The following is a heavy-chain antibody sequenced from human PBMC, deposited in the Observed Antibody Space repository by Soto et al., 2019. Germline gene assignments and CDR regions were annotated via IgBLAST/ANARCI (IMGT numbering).Heavy chain of an antibody. CDR1: GCSVTSGFSFNEAW. CDR2: IKTSAGGGAT. CDR3: TTASVEGI. Sequence: EVQLVESAGGLVKPGGSLRLSCVASGCSVTSGFSFNEAWMNWVRQAPGEGLEWVGRIKTSAGGGATHYAAPVEGRFTISRDYSKNALYLHMNSLRTEDTVIYYCTTASVEGIWGQGNTVSVSS. D-gene: IGHD2-15*01. J-gene: IGHJ6*02. V-gene: IGHV3-15*07.